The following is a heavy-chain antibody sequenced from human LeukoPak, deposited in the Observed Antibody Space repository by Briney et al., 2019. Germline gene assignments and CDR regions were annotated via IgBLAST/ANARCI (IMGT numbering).Heavy chain of an antibody. CDR2: IYYSGST. CDR3: ARGGSFSTSWFDP. D-gene: IGHD1-26*01. J-gene: IGHJ5*02. CDR1: GGSISSYY. V-gene: IGHV4-59*01. Sequence: SETLSLTCTVSGGSISSYYWSWIRQPPGKGLEWIGYIYYSGSTNYNPSLKSRVTISVDTSKNQFSLKLSPVTAADTAVYYCARGGSFSTSWFDPWGQGTLVTVSS.